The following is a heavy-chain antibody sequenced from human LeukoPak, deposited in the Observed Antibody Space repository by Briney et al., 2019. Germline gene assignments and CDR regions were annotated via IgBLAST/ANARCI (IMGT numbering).Heavy chain of an antibody. CDR3: ARDAEYCSGGSCYSVLGY. D-gene: IGHD2-15*01. CDR2: ISSSSSYI. J-gene: IGHJ4*02. V-gene: IGHV3-21*01. Sequence: PGGSLRLSCAASGFTFSSYAMSWVRQAPGKGLEWVSSISSSSSYIYYADSVKGRFTISRDNAKNSLYLQMNSLRAEDTAVYYCARDAEYCSGGSCYSVLGYWGQGTLVTVSS. CDR1: GFTFSSYA.